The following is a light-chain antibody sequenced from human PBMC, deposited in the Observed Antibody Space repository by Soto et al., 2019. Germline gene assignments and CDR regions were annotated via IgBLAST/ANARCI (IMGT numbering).Light chain of an antibody. CDR2: EVS. J-gene: IGLJ1*01. CDR1: SSDVGGYNY. Sequence: QSALTQPASVSGSPGQSITISCTGTSSDVGGYNYVSWYQQQSGKAPKLMIHEVSNRPSGVSSRFSGSKSGNTASLTISGLQAEDEADYYCSSYTNINTRACVFGTGTKLTVL. CDR3: SSYTNINTRACV. V-gene: IGLV2-14*01.